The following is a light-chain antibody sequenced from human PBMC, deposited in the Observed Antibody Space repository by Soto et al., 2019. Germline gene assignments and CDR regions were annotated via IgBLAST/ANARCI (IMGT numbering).Light chain of an antibody. V-gene: IGKV1-5*03. CDR1: HNISSW. J-gene: IGKJ2*03. CDR2: KAS. Sequence: IQMTQSPSTLAAFLGGRVTITCRASHNISSWLAWYQQKPGKAPNLLIYKASTLDNGVPSGFSGSGSGTEFTPTTNSLLPEDFATDDCQQYSSFSDSFGRGTKL. CDR3: QQYSSFSDS.